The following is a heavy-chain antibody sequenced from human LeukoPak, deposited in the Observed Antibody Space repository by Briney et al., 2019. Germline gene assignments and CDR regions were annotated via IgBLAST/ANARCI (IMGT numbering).Heavy chain of an antibody. CDR1: GYSFTSYW. Sequence: GESPKISCKGSGYSFTSYWIGWVRQMTGKRLEWMGSIYPGASDTRYSPSFQGPVTISAEKPITTASLQWSSLKASDTAMYYCARQQGLADAAFDIWGQGTMVTVSS. CDR3: ARQQGLADAAFDI. CDR2: IYPGASDT. V-gene: IGHV5-51*01. D-gene: IGHD3/OR15-3a*01. J-gene: IGHJ3*02.